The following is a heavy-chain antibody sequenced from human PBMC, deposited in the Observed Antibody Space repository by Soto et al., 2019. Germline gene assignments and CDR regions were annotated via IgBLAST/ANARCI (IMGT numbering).Heavy chain of an antibody. Sequence: PSETLSLTCAVSSGSISSSNWWSWVRQPPGKGLEWIGEIYHSGSTNYNPSLKSRVTISVDKSKNHFSLKLSSVTAADTAVYYCARKREVTMVRGVMGSFDIWGQGTMVTVSS. V-gene: IGHV4-4*02. CDR3: ARKREVTMVRGVMGSFDI. J-gene: IGHJ3*02. CDR2: IYHSGST. CDR1: SGSISSSNW. D-gene: IGHD3-10*01.